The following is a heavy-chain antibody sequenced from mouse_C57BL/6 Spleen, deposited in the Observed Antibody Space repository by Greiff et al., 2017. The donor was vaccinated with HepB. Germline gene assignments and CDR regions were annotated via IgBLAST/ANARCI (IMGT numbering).Heavy chain of an antibody. V-gene: IGHV1-54*01. J-gene: IGHJ2*01. CDR1: GYAFTNYL. CDR3: ARGDYYGSSGLFDY. Sequence: QVQLQQSGAELVRPGTSVKVSCKASGYAFTNYLIEWVKQRPGQGLEWNGVINPGSGGTNYNEKFKGKATLTADKSSSTAYMQLSSLTSEDSAVYFCARGDYYGSSGLFDYWGQGTTLTVSS. CDR2: INPGSGGT. D-gene: IGHD1-1*01.